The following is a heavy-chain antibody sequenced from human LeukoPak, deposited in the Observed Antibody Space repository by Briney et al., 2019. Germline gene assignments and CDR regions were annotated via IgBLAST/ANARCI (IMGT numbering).Heavy chain of an antibody. D-gene: IGHD2-21*01. CDR3: ITPLPYSAQ. V-gene: IGHV3-15*07. CDR1: GFTFSNAN. J-gene: IGHJ4*02. Sequence: GGSRRPSCAASGFTFSNANRNWVGQAPGKGLEWVGRIKPKTDGETTEYAAPVKDRFSISRDDSKSMMYLQMNSLKTEDTAVYYCITPLPYSAQGGQGTLVTVSS. CDR2: IKPKTDGETT.